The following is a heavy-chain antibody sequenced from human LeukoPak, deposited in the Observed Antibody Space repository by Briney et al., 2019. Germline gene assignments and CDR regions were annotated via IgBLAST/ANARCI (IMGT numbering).Heavy chain of an antibody. D-gene: IGHD6-19*01. CDR1: GFTFSSYW. CDR2: IKQDGSEK. J-gene: IGHJ6*02. V-gene: IGHV3-7*01. CDR3: ARDSSSGWYREDYYGMDV. Sequence: AGGSLRLSCAASGFTFSSYWMSWVRQAPGKGLEWVANIKQDGSEKYYVDSVKGRFTVSRDNAKNSLYLQMNSLRAEDTAVYYCARDSSSGWYREDYYGMDVWGQGTTVTVSS.